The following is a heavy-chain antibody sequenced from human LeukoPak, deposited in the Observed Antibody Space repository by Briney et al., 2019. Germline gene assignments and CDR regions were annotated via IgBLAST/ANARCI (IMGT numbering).Heavy chain of an antibody. V-gene: IGHV3-48*01. J-gene: IGHJ4*02. Sequence: GGSLRLSCAASGFTFSSYTMNWVRQAPGEGLEWVSYISTTSTIYYADSVKGRFTISRDNAKKSLYLQMNSLRAEDTAVYYCARDDVGYFDYWGQGILVTVSS. CDR2: ISTTSTI. CDR1: GFTFSSYT. D-gene: IGHD1-26*01. CDR3: ARDDVGYFDY.